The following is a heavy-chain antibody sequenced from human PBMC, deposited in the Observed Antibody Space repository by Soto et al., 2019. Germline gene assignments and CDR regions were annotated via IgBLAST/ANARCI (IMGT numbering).Heavy chain of an antibody. CDR3: ASQPILVGWYYYDSSGYYGDDAFDI. D-gene: IGHD3-22*01. V-gene: IGHV3-7*03. Sequence: PGGSLRLSCAASGFTFSSYWMSWVRQAPGKGLEWVANIKQDGSEKYYVDSVKGRFTISRDNAKNSLYLQMNSLRAEDTAVYYCASQPILVGWYYYDSSGYYGDDAFDIWGQGTMVTVSS. J-gene: IGHJ3*02. CDR2: IKQDGSEK. CDR1: GFTFSSYW.